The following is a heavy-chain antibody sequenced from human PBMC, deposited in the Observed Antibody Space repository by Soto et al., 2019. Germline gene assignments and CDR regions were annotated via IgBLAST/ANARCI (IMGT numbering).Heavy chain of an antibody. V-gene: IGHV4-59*01. D-gene: IGHD5-18*01. CDR3: ARQSRGDGYKRSL. J-gene: IGHJ4*02. Sequence: QVQLRESGPGLVRPSETLFLTCTVSGDSIRNYYWNWIRQPPGKGLEWIAYIYSGGNTNYNPSLKSRLTLSVDTSKNQFSLKLTSVTAADTAVYYCARQSRGDGYKRSLWGQGTLVTVSS. CDR2: IYSGGNT. CDR1: GDSIRNYY.